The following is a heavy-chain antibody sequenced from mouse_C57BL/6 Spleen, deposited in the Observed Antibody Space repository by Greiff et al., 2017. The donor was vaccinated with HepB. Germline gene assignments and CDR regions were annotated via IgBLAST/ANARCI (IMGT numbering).Heavy chain of an antibody. CDR1: GFSLTSYG. CDR2: IWSGGST. J-gene: IGHJ4*01. CDR3: ARREFHYAMDY. Sequence: VQRVESGPGLVQPSQSLSITCTVSGFSLTSYGVHWVRQSPGKGLEWLGVIWSGGSTDYNAAFISRLSISKDNSKSQVFFKMNSLQADDTAIYYCARREFHYAMDYWGQGTSVTVSS. V-gene: IGHV2-2*01.